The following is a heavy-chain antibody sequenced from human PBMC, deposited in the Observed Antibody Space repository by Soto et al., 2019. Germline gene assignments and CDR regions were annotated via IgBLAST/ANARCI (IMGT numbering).Heavy chain of an antibody. CDR1: GFTFSSYA. CDR2: ISGSGGST. V-gene: IGHV3-23*01. Sequence: GGSLRLSCAASGFTFSSYAMSWVRQAPGKGLEWVSAISGSGGSTYYADSVKGRFTISRDNSKNTLYLQMNSLRAEDTAVYYCAKLLVTYYYGSGTGDYWGQGTLVTVSS. CDR3: AKLLVTYYYGSGTGDY. D-gene: IGHD3-10*01. J-gene: IGHJ4*02.